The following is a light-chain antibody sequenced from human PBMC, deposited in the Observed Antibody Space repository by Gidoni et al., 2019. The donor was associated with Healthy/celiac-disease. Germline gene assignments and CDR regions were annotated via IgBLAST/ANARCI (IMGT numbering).Light chain of an antibody. CDR1: QRVSSSY. Sequence: EMVLTQSPGTLSLSPGERATHPCRASQRVSSSYLAWYQQKPGQAPRLLIYGASSRATGIPDRFSGSGSGTDFTLTISRLEPEDFAVYYCQQYGSSPWTFGQGTKVEIK. CDR2: GAS. V-gene: IGKV3-20*01. CDR3: QQYGSSPWT. J-gene: IGKJ1*01.